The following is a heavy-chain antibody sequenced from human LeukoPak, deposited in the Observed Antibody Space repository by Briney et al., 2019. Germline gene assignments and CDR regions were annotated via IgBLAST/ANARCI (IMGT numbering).Heavy chain of an antibody. D-gene: IGHD2-8*01. CDR1: GFTFSSYA. J-gene: IGHJ5*02. Sequence: GSLRLSCAASGFTFSSYAMHWVRQAPGKGLEWVAVISYDGSNKYYADSVKGRFTISRDNSKNTLYLQMNSLRAEDTAVYYCARDTGDCTNGVCSTAGFDPWGQGTLVTVSS. CDR2: ISYDGSNK. CDR3: ARDTGDCTNGVCSTAGFDP. V-gene: IGHV3-30*01.